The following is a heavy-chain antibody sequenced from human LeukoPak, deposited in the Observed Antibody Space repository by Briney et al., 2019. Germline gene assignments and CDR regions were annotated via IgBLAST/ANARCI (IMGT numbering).Heavy chain of an antibody. CDR1: GYTFVTYG. CDR2: INPHNDGT. Sequence: ASVKVSCKASGYTFVTYGITWVRQAPGQGLEWMGWINPHNDGTNYEPKVQGRVTMTTDIFTNTAYMELKNLRSDDTAIYYCARDRGLRATAGTRIDFWGQGTLVTVSS. CDR3: ARDRGLRATAGTRIDF. D-gene: IGHD6-13*01. J-gene: IGHJ4*02. V-gene: IGHV1-18*01.